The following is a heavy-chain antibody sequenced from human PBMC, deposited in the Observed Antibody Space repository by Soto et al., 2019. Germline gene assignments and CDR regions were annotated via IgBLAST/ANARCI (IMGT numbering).Heavy chain of an antibody. D-gene: IGHD3-9*01. CDR1: GFTFDDYT. CDR3: AKGLDYDILTGYYKGNYYYYGMDV. V-gene: IGHV3-43*01. J-gene: IGHJ6*02. CDR2: ISWDGGST. Sequence: GGSLRLSCAASGFTFDDYTMHWVRQAPGKGLEWVSLISWDGGSTYYADSVKGRFTISRDNSKNSLYLQMNSLRTEDTALYYCAKGLDYDILTGYYKGNYYYYGMDVWGQGTTVTVSS.